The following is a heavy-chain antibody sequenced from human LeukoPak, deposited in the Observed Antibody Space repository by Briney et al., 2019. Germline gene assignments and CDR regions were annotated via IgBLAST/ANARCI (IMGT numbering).Heavy chain of an antibody. V-gene: IGHV4-39*01. D-gene: IGHD5-18*01. CDR3: SRHLRYSRFGD. CDR1: GGSIATGSYY. J-gene: IGHJ4*02. CDR2: IYFTGRT. Sequence: SETLSLTCIVSGGSIATGSYYWGWIRQPPGKGLEWIGSIYFTGRTYYTPSLKSRVTISVDTSKNHFYLNLSSVTAADTAVYYCSRHLRYSRFGDWGQGTLVTVSS.